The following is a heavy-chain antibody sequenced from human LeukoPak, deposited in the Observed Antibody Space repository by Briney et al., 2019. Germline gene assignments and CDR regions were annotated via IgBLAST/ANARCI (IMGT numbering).Heavy chain of an antibody. V-gene: IGHV4-4*07. D-gene: IGHD3-22*01. Sequence: SETLSLSCTVSGGSMSNYHWTWIRQPPGEGLEWIGRIYTNGHTNYSPSLRSRVTMSVDTSKNQFSLKVRFVTAADTAVYFRARDHVVVGSTTSFFDYWGQGILVTVSS. CDR2: IYTNGHT. J-gene: IGHJ4*02. CDR1: GGSMSNYH. CDR3: ARDHVVVGSTTSFFDY.